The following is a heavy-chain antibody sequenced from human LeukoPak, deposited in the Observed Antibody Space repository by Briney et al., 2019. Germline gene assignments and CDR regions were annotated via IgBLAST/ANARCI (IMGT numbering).Heavy chain of an antibody. CDR1: GYTFTGYY. J-gene: IGHJ1*01. CDR3: ARVNSGSYLPLH. V-gene: IGHV1-2*02. D-gene: IGHD1-26*01. Sequence: ASVKVSCKASGYTFTGYYMRWVRQAPGQGLEWMGWINPNSGGTNYAQKFQGRVTMTRDTSISTAYMELSRLRSDDTAVYYCARVNSGSYLPLHWGQGTLVTVSS. CDR2: INPNSGGT.